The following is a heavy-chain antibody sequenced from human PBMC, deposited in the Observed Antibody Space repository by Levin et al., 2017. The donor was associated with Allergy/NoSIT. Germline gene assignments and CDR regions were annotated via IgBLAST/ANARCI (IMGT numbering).Heavy chain of an antibody. CDR3: AREPTGWFDP. Sequence: LSQTLSLTCTVSGASISDSSWSWIRQSPGKGLEWIGEIYYTGRTNYNPSLKSRVTISIDTSKTQFSLRLSSVTAADTALYYCAREPTGWFDPWGQGTLVTVPS. CDR2: IYYTGRT. CDR1: GASISDSS. V-gene: IGHV4-59*01. J-gene: IGHJ5*02.